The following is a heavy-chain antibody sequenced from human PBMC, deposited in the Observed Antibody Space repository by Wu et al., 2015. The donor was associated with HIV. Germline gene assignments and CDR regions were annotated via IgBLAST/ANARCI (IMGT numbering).Heavy chain of an antibody. CDR3: ATGPRVVPAAMIHTYYYYYMDV. V-gene: IGHV1-24*01. CDR2: FDPEDGET. Sequence: QVQLVQSGAEVKKPGASVKVSCKVSGYTLTELSMHWVRQAPGKGLEWMGGFDPEDGETIYAQKFQGRVTMTEDTSTDTAYMELSSLRSEDTAVYYCATGPRVVPAAMIHTYYYYYMDVWGKGDHGHRLL. J-gene: IGHJ6*03. CDR1: GYTLTELS. D-gene: IGHD2-2*01.